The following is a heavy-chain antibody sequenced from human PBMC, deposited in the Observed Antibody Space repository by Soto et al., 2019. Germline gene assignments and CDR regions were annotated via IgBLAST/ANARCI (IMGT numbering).Heavy chain of an antibody. Sequence: PGKGLEWVSAIPGSSSSYIYYADSVKGRFTISRDNAKNSLYLQMNSLRAEDTAVYYCARARSAAGTNYFDYWGQGTLVTVSS. CDR2: IPGSSSSYI. J-gene: IGHJ4*02. V-gene: IGHV3-21*01. CDR3: ARARSAAGTNYFDY. D-gene: IGHD1-7*01.